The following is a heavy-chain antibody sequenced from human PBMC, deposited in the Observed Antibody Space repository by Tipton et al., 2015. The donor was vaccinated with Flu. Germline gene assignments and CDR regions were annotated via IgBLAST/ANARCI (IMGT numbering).Heavy chain of an antibody. CDR3: AGDRGYDYSNYYVYGMDV. V-gene: IGHV1-18*01. CDR1: GYTFTSYG. D-gene: IGHD4-11*01. Sequence: QLVQSGAEVKKPGASVKVSCKASGYTFTSYGISWVRQAPGQGLEWMGWISAYNGNTNYAQKLQGRVTMTTDTSTSTAYMELRSLRSAHTALYYCAGDRGYDYSNYYVYGMDVWGQGTTVTVSS. CDR2: ISAYNGNT. J-gene: IGHJ6*02.